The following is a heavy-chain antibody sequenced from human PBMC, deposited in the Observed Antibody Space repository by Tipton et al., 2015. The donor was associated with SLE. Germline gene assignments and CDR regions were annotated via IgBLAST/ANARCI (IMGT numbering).Heavy chain of an antibody. Sequence: TLSLPCTVSGGSISSSSYYWGGIRQPPGKGLEWIGSIDYSGSTYYNPSLKSRVTISVDTSKNQFSLKLSSVTAADTAVYYCARLGGWELHVFDYWGQGTLVTVSS. J-gene: IGHJ4*02. CDR3: ARLGGWELHVFDY. CDR2: IDYSGST. V-gene: IGHV4-39*07. CDR1: GGSISSSSYY. D-gene: IGHD1-26*01.